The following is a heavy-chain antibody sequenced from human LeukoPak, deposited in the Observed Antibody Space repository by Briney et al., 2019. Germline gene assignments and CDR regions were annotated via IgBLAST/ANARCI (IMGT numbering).Heavy chain of an antibody. CDR1: GGSFSGYY. CDR2: INHSGST. D-gene: IGHD6-13*01. CDR3: AREAVAAAGRYFDY. Sequence: SETLSLTCAVYGGSFSGYYWSWIRQPPGKGLEWIGEINHSGSTNYNPSLKSRVTISVDSSKNQFSLKLSSVTAADTAVYYCAREAVAAAGRYFDYWGQGTLVTVSS. V-gene: IGHV4-34*01. J-gene: IGHJ4*02.